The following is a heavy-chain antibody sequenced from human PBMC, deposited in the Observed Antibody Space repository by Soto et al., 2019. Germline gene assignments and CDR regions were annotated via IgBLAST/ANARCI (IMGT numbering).Heavy chain of an antibody. D-gene: IGHD3-9*01. CDR1: GGTFSSYA. CDR3: ARDGRGHYDILTGYSYYYGMDV. CDR2: IIPIFGTA. J-gene: IGHJ6*02. Sequence: QVQLVQSGAEVKKPGSSVKVSCKASGGTFSSYAISWVRQAPGQGLEWMGGIIPIFGTANYAQKFQGRVTITADKSPSTAYMELSSLRSEDTAVYYCARDGRGHYDILTGYSYYYGMDVWGQGTTVTVSS. V-gene: IGHV1-69*06.